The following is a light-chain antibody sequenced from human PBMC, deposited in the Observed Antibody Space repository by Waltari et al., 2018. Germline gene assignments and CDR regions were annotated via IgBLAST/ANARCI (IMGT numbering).Light chain of an antibody. V-gene: IGLV2-14*01. CDR2: EVS. CDR1: SSDVGGSKH. Sequence: QSALTQPASVPGSPGQSLTISCTGTSSDVGGSKHASRYQQHPGKAPKLMIYEVSSRPSGVSNRVSGSKSGNTASLTISGLQAEDEADYYCSSYTSSSTLGVIFGGGTKLTVL. CDR3: SSYTSSSTLGVI. J-gene: IGLJ2*01.